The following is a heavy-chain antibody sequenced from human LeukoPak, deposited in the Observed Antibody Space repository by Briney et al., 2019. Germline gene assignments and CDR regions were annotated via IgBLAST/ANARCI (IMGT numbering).Heavy chain of an antibody. Sequence: PGGSLRLSCAASGFTFDDYAMHWVRQAPGKGLEWVSGIRWNSGSIGYADSVKGRFTISRDNAKNSLYLQMNSLRAEDTAVYYCARDAIAAAVVAFDIWGQGTMVTVSS. D-gene: IGHD6-13*01. CDR3: ARDAIAAAVVAFDI. CDR2: IRWNSGSI. V-gene: IGHV3-9*01. CDR1: GFTFDDYA. J-gene: IGHJ3*02.